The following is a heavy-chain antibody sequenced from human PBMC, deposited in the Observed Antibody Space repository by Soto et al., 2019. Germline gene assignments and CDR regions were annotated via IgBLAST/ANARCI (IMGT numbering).Heavy chain of an antibody. V-gene: IGHV1-3*01. CDR3: ARGGYSYGYIGYIDY. CDR2: INGDNGNT. D-gene: IGHD5-18*01. J-gene: IGHJ4*02. CDR1: GYSFIYYA. Sequence: QVQLVQSGAEVKKPGASVKVSCRTSGYSFIYYAIHWVRQAPGQRLEWMGWINGDNGNTKYSQKFQGRVTITRDTSASRGYMEVSSLRSDDTTVYYCARGGYSYGYIGYIDYWGQGTLVTVSS.